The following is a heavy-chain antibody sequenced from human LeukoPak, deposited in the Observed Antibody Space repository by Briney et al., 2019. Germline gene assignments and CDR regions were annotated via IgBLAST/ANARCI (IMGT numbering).Heavy chain of an antibody. J-gene: IGHJ4*02. Sequence: ASVKVSCKVSGYTLTELSMHWVRQVPGKGLEWMGGFDPEDGETIYAQKFQGRVTMTEDTSTDTAYMELSSLRSEDTAVYYCATDLNGFMVRGAQAVNWGQGTLVTVSS. CDR1: GYTLTELS. D-gene: IGHD3-10*01. CDR3: ATDLNGFMVRGAQAVN. V-gene: IGHV1-24*01. CDR2: FDPEDGET.